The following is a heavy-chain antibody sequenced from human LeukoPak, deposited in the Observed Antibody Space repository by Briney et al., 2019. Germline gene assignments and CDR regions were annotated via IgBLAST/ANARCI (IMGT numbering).Heavy chain of an antibody. CDR2: IIPILGIA. CDR1: GGTFSSYA. V-gene: IGHV1-69*04. CDR3: ARTTTFSGDYYGMDV. Sequence: ALVKVSRKASGGTFSSYAISWVRQAPGQGLEWMGRIIPILGIANYAQKFQGRVTITADKSTSTAYMELSSLRSEDTAVYYCARTTTFSGDYYGMDVWGQGTTVTVSS. D-gene: IGHD2/OR15-2a*01. J-gene: IGHJ6*02.